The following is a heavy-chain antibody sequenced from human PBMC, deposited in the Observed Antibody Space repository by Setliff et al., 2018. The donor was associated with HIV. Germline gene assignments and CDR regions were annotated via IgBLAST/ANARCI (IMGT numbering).Heavy chain of an antibody. CDR3: ARRMWQQDSKFMYYFDY. D-gene: IGHD6-13*01. CDR2: IFPGDSDT. J-gene: IGHJ4*02. CDR1: GYSFPHYW. V-gene: IGHV5-51*01. Sequence: GESLKISCKGLGYSFPHYWIGWVRQIPGKGLEWVAIIFPGDSDTRYSPSFQGQVTISADKSISTAYLQWSSLKASDTAMYYCARRMWQQDSKFMYYFDYWGQGTLVTVSS.